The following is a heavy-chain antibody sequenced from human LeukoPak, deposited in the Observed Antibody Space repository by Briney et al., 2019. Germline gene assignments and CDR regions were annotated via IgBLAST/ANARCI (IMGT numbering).Heavy chain of an antibody. CDR1: GFTFRRYW. Sequence: GGSLRLSCAASGFTFRRYWMSWVRQAPGKGLEWVGDINEDESKEYYMDSVKGRFTISRDNAKNSLYLQMNSLRAEDTAVYYCTRDSPGYGAYDFDWGQGTLVTVSS. V-gene: IGHV3-7*04. D-gene: IGHD5-12*01. CDR3: TRDSPGYGAYDFD. J-gene: IGHJ4*02. CDR2: INEDESKE.